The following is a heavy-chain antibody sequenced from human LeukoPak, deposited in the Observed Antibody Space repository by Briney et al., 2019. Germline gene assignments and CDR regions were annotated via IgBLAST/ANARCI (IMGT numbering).Heavy chain of an antibody. CDR2: INHSGST. V-gene: IGHV4-34*01. Sequence: SETLSLTCAVYGGSFSGYYWSWIRQPSGKGLEWIGEINHSGSTNYNPSLKSRVTISVDTSKNQFSLKLSSVTAADTAVYYCARGGSRGIAAGSGAFDIWGQGTMVTVSS. CDR1: GGSFSGYY. D-gene: IGHD6-13*01. J-gene: IGHJ3*02. CDR3: ARGGSRGIAAGSGAFDI.